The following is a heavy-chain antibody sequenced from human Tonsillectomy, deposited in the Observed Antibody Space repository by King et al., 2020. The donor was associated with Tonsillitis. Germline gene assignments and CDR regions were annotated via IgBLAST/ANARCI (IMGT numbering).Heavy chain of an antibody. J-gene: IGHJ4*02. D-gene: IGHD3-10*02. Sequence: VQLVESGGGVVQPGRSLRLSCAASGFTFSTNGMHWVRQAPGKRLEWVASISSDGITKYYAESVKGRFTTSRDNFKNTLFLQMDSLRAEDTAMYYCARGCSGSVNCCLIDYWGQGNLVTVSS. CDR2: ISSDGITK. CDR3: ARGCSGSVNCCLIDY. CDR1: GFTFSTNG. V-gene: IGHV3-30*03.